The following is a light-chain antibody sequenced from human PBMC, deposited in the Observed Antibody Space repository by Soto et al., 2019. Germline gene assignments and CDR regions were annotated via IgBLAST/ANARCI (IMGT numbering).Light chain of an antibody. CDR2: SNN. CDR1: SSNIGSNY. V-gene: IGLV1-47*02. Sequence: QSVLTQPPSASGTPGQRVTISCSGSSSNIGSNYVYWYQQLPGTAPKLLIYSNNQRPSGVPDRFSGSKSGTSASLDISGLRSEDEADYYCAAWDDSLSAWVFGGGTTLTVL. J-gene: IGLJ3*02. CDR3: AAWDDSLSAWV.